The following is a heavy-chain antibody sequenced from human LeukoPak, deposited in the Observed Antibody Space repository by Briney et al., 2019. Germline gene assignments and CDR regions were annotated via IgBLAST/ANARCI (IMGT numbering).Heavy chain of an antibody. J-gene: IGHJ3*02. CDR2: INAGNGNT. V-gene: IGHV1-3*01. CDR1: GYTFTTYP. D-gene: IGHD3-16*01. Sequence: ASVKVSCKASGYTFTTYPMHWVRQAPGQRLEWMGRINAGNGNTQYSQKFQGRVTITRDTSASTAYMELSSLRSEDTAVYYCVRLGETDAFDIWGQGTMVTVSS. CDR3: VRLGETDAFDI.